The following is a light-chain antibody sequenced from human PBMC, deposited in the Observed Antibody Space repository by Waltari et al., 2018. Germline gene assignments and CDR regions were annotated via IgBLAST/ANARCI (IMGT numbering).Light chain of an antibody. CDR1: QSVSRT. CDR2: GAS. J-gene: IGKJ1*01. V-gene: IGKV3-20*01. CDR3: QHYVTLPVT. Sequence: DIVLTQSPGTLSLSPGDRATLSCRASQSVSRTLAWSQQKPGQAPSLLIYGASIRATGIPDRFSGSGSGTDFSLTISRLEPEDVAVYYCQHYVTLPVTFGQGTKVEIK.